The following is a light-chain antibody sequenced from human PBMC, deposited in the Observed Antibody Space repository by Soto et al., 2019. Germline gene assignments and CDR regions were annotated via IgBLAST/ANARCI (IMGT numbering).Light chain of an antibody. Sequence: EIVLTQSPGILSLSPGDRATLSCRASQSVSSSDLAWYQQKPGQAPRLLIYGASTRATGIPDRFSGSGSGTDLTLTISRLEPEDFAVYYCQQYGGSPLYTFGQGTKLEIK. CDR2: GAS. J-gene: IGKJ2*01. V-gene: IGKV3-20*01. CDR3: QQYGGSPLYT. CDR1: QSVSSSD.